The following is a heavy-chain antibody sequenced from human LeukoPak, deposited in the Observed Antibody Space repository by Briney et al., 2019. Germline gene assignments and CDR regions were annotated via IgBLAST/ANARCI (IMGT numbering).Heavy chain of an antibody. Sequence: PGGSLRVSCAASGFTFSSYAMSWVRQVPGKGLEWVSGISASGGSTDYADSVKGRFTISRDNSKNTLYLQMNSLRAEDTAVYYCAKASWVSNADAVLWGQGTVVTVSS. J-gene: IGHJ4*02. CDR2: ISASGGST. V-gene: IGHV3-23*01. CDR1: GFTFSSYA. D-gene: IGHD1-1*01. CDR3: AKASWVSNADAVL.